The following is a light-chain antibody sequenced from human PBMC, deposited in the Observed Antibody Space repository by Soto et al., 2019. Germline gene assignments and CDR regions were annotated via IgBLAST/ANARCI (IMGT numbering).Light chain of an antibody. CDR2: LNSDGSH. V-gene: IGLV4-69*01. Sequence: LVLTQSPSASASLGASVKLTCTLSSGHSSYAIAWHQQQPEKGPRYLMKLNSDGSHSKGDGIPDRFSGSSSGAGRYLIISSLQSEDEADYYCQTWGTGIHVFGTGTKVTVL. CDR3: QTWGTGIHV. CDR1: SGHSSYA. J-gene: IGLJ1*01.